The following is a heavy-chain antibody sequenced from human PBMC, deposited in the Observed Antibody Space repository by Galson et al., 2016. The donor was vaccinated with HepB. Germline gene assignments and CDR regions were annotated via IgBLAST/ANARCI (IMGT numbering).Heavy chain of an antibody. Sequence: LSLTCTVSGDSISSGDYYWSWIRQPPGKGLECTGYIFYSGSTYSTPSLKTRVTITVDTSKTQFSLRLTSATAPDTSVYYCVREATPMSPRTTMVRGDKAMDVWGQGTTVTVSS. CDR2: IFYSGST. CDR1: GDSISSGDYY. J-gene: IGHJ6*02. D-gene: IGHD3-10*01. V-gene: IGHV4-30-4*01. CDR3: VREATPMSPRTTMVRGDKAMDV.